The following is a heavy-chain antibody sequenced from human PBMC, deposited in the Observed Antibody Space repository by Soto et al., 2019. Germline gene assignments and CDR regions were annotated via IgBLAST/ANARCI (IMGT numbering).Heavy chain of an antibody. CDR1: GGTFSSYA. J-gene: IGHJ5*02. CDR3: ARTIVVVTAGWFDP. D-gene: IGHD2-21*02. CDR2: IIPIFGTA. Sequence: VKVSCKASGGTFSSYAISWVRQAPGQGLEWMGGIIPIFGTANYAQKFQGRVTITADESTSTAYMELSSLRSEDTAVYYCARTIVVVTAGWFDPWGQGXLVTVYS. V-gene: IGHV1-69*13.